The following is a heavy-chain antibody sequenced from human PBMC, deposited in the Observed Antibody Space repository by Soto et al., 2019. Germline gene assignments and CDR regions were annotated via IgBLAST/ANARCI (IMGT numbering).Heavy chain of an antibody. CDR1: GGTFSSYA. CDR3: AGASSGYYTAYYFDY. V-gene: IGHV1-69*13. CDR2: IIPIFGTA. D-gene: IGHD3-22*01. J-gene: IGHJ4*02. Sequence: SVKVSCKASGGTFSSYAISWVRQAPGQGLEWMGGIIPIFGTANYAQKFQGRVTITADESTSTAYMELSSLRSEDTAVYYCAGASSGYYTAYYFDYWGQGTLVTVSS.